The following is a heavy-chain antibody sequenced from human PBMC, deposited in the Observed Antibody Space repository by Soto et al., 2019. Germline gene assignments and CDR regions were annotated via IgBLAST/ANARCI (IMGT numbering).Heavy chain of an antibody. J-gene: IGHJ6*04. CDR3: ARELMGISRFLEWLPWSSPMDV. CDR1: DGSFSDYY. CDR2: INHSGST. V-gene: IGHV4-34*01. Sequence: SETMSLTYAVDDGSFSDYYWSWIRKTQGKGLEWIGEINHSGSTNYNPSLKSRVTISVDTSKNQFSLKLSSVTAADTAVYYCARELMGISRFLEWLPWSSPMDVWGKGTTVTVSS. D-gene: IGHD3-3*01.